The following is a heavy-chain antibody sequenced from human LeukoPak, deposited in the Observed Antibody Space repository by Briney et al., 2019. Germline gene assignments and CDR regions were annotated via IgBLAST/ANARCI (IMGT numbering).Heavy chain of an antibody. CDR2: MNLDGSEK. J-gene: IGHJ4*02. CDR1: GFTFSSYW. V-gene: IGHV3-7*01. D-gene: IGHD4-17*01. CDR3: ARDDYGPATY. Sequence: GGSLRLSCAASGFTFSSYWMIWVRQAPGKGLEWVANMNLDGSEKYYVDSVKGRFTISRDNAKNSLYLQMNSLTAEDTAVYYCARDDYGPATYGGQGTLVTVSS.